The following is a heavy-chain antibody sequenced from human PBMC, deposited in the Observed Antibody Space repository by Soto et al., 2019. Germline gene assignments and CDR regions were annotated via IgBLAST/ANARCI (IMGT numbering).Heavy chain of an antibody. CDR2: ISSSSSYI. V-gene: IGHV3-21*01. J-gene: IGHJ6*03. CDR1: GFTFSSYS. D-gene: IGHD1-26*01. Sequence: GSLRLSCAASGFTFSSYSMNWVRQAPGKGLEWVSSISSSSSYIYYADSVKGRFTISRDNAKNSLYLQMNSLRAEDTAVYYCARDRGLYYYYYYYMDVWGKGTTVTVSS. CDR3: ARDRGLYYYYYYYMDV.